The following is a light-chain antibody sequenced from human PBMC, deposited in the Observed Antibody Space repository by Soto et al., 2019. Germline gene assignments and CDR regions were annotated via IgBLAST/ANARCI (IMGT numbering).Light chain of an antibody. J-gene: IGKJ2*01. CDR2: WAS. V-gene: IGKV4-1*01. CDR3: QHYYSSPHT. CDR1: QSVLYSSNNKNY. Sequence: DIVMTQSPDSLAVSLGERATINCKSSQSVLYSSNNKNYLAWYQQKPGQPPKLLIYWASTRESGVPDRFSGSGSGTDFTLTISRLQAEDVAVYYCQHYYSSPHTFGQGTKLEIK.